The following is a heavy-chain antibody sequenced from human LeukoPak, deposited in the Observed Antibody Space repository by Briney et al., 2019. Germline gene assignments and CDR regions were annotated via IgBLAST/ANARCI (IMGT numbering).Heavy chain of an antibody. D-gene: IGHD2-21*02. J-gene: IGHJ4*02. CDR2: ISTSGSSV. CDR3: ARVGREVTTGYFDD. V-gene: IGHV3-48*03. CDR1: GFIFSTYE. Sequence: PGGSLRLSCAASGFIFSTYEMNWVRQAPGKGLEWVAYISTSGSSVYYADSLKGRFTVSRDNAKSSLFLQVDSLTVADTAVYYCARVGREVTTGYFDDWGQGTLVAVSS.